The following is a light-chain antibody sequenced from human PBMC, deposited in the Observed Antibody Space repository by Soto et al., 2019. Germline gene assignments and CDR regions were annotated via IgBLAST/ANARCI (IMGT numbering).Light chain of an antibody. V-gene: IGKV1-33*01. CDR1: QDISNY. Sequence: DIQMTQSPSSLSASVGDRVTITCQASQDISNYLNWYQQKPGKAPKLLIYDASNLETGVPSRFSGSGSGTDFTFTISSLQPEDIATYYCQQYDNLPPGVVTFGPGTKVDIK. CDR3: QQYDNLPPGVVT. J-gene: IGKJ3*01. CDR2: DAS.